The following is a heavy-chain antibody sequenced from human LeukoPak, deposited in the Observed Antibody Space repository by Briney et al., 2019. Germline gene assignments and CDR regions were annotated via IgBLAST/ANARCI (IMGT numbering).Heavy chain of an antibody. V-gene: IGHV4-4*07. CDR2: IYTSGST. CDR1: GGSISSYY. CDR3: ARDSNSRLTMVRGVLGWFDP. J-gene: IGHJ5*02. D-gene: IGHD3-10*01. Sequence: SGTLSLTCTVSGGSISSYYWSWTRQPAGKGLEWIGRIYTSGSTNYNPSLKSRVTMSVDTSKNQFSLKLTSMTAADTAVYYCARDSNSRLTMVRGVLGWFDPWGPGILVSVSS.